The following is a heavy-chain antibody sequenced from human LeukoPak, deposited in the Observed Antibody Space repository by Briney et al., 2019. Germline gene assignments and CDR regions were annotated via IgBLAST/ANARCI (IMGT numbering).Heavy chain of an antibody. CDR1: GGSISSNSYY. V-gene: IGHV4-39*01. CDR2: IYYSGST. Sequence: SETLSLACAVSGGSISSNSYYWGWIRQPPGKGLEWIGSIYYSGSTYYNPSLKSRVAISVETSKNQFSLKLSSVTAADTAVYYCARTRYYYNSRSYGAPYYFDYWGQGTLVTVSS. J-gene: IGHJ4*02. CDR3: ARTRYYYNSRSYGAPYYFDY. D-gene: IGHD3-10*01.